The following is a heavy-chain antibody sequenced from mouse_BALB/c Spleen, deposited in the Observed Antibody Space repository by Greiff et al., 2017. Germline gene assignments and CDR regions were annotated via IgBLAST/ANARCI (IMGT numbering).Heavy chain of an antibody. CDR1: GFTFSSYT. V-gene: IGHV5-12-2*01. D-gene: IGHD1-1*01. J-gene: IGHJ3*01. Sequence: EVHLVETGGGLVQPGGSLKLSCAASGFTFSSYTMSWVRQTPEKRLEWVAYISNGGGSTYYPDTVKGRFTISRDNAKNTLYLQMSSLKSEDTAMYYCARQDYYGSSPFAYWGQGTLVTVSA. CDR2: ISNGGGST. CDR3: ARQDYYGSSPFAY.